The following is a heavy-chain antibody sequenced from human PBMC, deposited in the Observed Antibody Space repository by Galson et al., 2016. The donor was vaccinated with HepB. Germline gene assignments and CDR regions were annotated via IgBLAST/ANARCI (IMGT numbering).Heavy chain of an antibody. J-gene: IGHJ1*01. CDR2: ISSSSAYM. CDR3: ATFYYGSSGQRR. CDR1: GFTFSNYT. D-gene: IGHD3-22*01. Sequence: SLRLSCASSGFTFSNYTMNWVRQAPGKGLEWVSSISSSSAYMYYADSVKGRFTVSRDNARNSLYLQMNSLRAEDTAVYYCATFYYGSSGQRRWGQGTLVIVSS. V-gene: IGHV3-21*01.